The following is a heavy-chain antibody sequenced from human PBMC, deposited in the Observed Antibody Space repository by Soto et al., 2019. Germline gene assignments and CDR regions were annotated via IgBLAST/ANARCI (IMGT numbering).Heavy chain of an antibody. D-gene: IGHD2-8*01. CDR1: GFTFNTYG. Sequence: GGSLRLSCAASGFTFNTYGMHWVRQAPGKGLEWVAVIWYDGSLKYYADSVKGRFTISRDNSKNTLYLQINSLRAEDTAVYYCARAVYASKTEFDNWGQGTLVTVSS. CDR3: ARAVYASKTEFDN. J-gene: IGHJ4*02. CDR2: IWYDGSLK. V-gene: IGHV3-33*01.